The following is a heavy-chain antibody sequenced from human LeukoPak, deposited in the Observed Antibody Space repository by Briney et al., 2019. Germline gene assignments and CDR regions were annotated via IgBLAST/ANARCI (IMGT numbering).Heavy chain of an antibody. D-gene: IGHD3-10*01. CDR2: IHYTGST. Sequence: SETLSLTCAVSGGSISSGSYYWSWIRQSPGKGLECIGYIHYTGSTNYNPSLKSRVTISVETSKNQFSLKLKSVTAADTAVYYCARGGYYGSGNDFRFDPWGQGTLVTVSS. CDR3: ARGGYYGSGNDFRFDP. V-gene: IGHV4-61*01. J-gene: IGHJ5*02. CDR1: GGSISSGSYY.